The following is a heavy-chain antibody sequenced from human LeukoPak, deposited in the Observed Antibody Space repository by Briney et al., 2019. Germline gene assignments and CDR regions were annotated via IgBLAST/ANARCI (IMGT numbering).Heavy chain of an antibody. J-gene: IGHJ4*02. CDR2: ISSSSSYI. D-gene: IGHD6-13*01. V-gene: IGHV3-21*01. CDR1: GFTFSSYS. CDR3: GKGGSSSWDYFDY. Sequence: GGSLRLSCAASGFTFSSYSMNWVRQAPGKGLEWVSSISSSSSYIYYADSVKGRFTISRDNAKNSLYLQMNSLRVEDTAVYYCGKGGSSSWDYFDYLGQGTLVTVSS.